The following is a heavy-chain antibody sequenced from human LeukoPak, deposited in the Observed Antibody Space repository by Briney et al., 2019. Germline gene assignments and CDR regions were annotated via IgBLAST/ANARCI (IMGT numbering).Heavy chain of an antibody. D-gene: IGHD3-16*02. CDR3: ARVVIVGGGNYFDP. CDR2: INAYNGNT. V-gene: IGHV1-18*04. Sequence: ASVKVSCKASDYTFTSYGISWVRQAPGQGLEWMGWINAYNGNTNYAQKLRGRATMTTDTSTTTAYMELRSLTSDDTAVYYCARVVIVGGGNYFDPWGQGTLVTVSS. CDR1: DYTFTSYG. J-gene: IGHJ5*02.